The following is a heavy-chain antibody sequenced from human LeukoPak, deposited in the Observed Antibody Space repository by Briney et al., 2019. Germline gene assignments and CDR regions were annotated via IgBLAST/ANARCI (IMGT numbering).Heavy chain of an antibody. Sequence: PAGSLRLSCAASGFLINSDVMTWVRQAPGRGLERVSAISVDGHGSDYANSVKGRFTISRDNAKNIVYLQMNSLTAEDTALYYCARRVGGTPDYWGRGTQVTVSS. CDR1: GFLINSDV. V-gene: IGHV3-23*01. CDR3: ARRVGGTPDY. J-gene: IGHJ4*02. D-gene: IGHD1-1*01. CDR2: ISVDGHGS.